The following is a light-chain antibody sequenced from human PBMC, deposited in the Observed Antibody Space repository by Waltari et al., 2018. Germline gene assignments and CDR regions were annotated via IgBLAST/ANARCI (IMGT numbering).Light chain of an antibody. CDR1: SSYVGGYNY. J-gene: IGLJ3*02. Sequence: SALTPPRSVSGSPGQSVTISCTGTSSYVGGYNYVPWFQQHPGKAPKLMINDVSKRPSGVPDRFSGSKSGNTASLTIPGLQADDETDYYCCSYAGRYTWVFGGGTKLTVL. CDR3: CSYAGRYTWV. V-gene: IGLV2-11*01. CDR2: DVS.